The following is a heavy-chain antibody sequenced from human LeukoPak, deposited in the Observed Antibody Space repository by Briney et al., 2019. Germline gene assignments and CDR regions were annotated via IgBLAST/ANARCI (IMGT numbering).Heavy chain of an antibody. V-gene: IGHV3-30*03. D-gene: IGHD3-3*01. CDR3: ARGPIIRFLEWPHAFDI. CDR2: ISYDGSNK. CDR1: GFTFSSYG. Sequence: PGGSLRLSCAASGFTFSSYGMHWVRQAPGKGLEWVAVISYDGSNKYYADSVKGRFTISRDNSKNTLYLQMNSLRAEDTAVYYCARGPIIRFLEWPHAFDIWGQGTMVAVSS. J-gene: IGHJ3*02.